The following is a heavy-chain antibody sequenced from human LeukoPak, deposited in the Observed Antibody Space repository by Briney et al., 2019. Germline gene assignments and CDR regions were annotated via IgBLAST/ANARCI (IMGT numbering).Heavy chain of an antibody. CDR3: ARGGSGWYGNYFDY. Sequence: SETLSLTCTVSGGSISSYYWSWIRQPAGKGLEWIGRIYTIGSTNYNPSLKSRVTMSVDTSKNQFSLKLSSVTAADTVVYYCARGGSGWYGNYFDYWGQGTLVTVSS. V-gene: IGHV4-4*07. CDR1: GGSISSYY. J-gene: IGHJ4*02. D-gene: IGHD6-19*01. CDR2: IYTIGST.